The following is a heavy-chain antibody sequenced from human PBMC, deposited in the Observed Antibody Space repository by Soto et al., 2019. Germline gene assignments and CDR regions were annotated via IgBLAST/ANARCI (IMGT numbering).Heavy chain of an antibody. D-gene: IGHD1-26*01. CDR3: ARVGQDYYYGMDV. J-gene: IGHJ6*02. V-gene: IGHV3-11*01. CDR1: GFTFSDYY. Sequence: QVQLVESGGGLVKPGGSLRLSCAASGFTFSDYYMTWIRQAPGKGREWASYISSVTNTIYYADAVRGRFTISRDNVMDSLYLQMNSLRAEDTAVYYCARVGQDYYYGMDVWGQGTTVTVSS. CDR2: ISSVTNTI.